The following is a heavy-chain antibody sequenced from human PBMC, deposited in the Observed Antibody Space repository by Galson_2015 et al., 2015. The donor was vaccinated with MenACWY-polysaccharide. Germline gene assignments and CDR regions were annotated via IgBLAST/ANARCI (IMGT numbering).Heavy chain of an antibody. D-gene: IGHD2-8*02. CDR3: AKEGSCAGGSCSGWFDP. J-gene: IGHJ5*02. V-gene: IGHV3-23*01. CDR2: ITGSGGST. Sequence: SLRLSCAASGFTFSTYGMSWARQAPGKGLEWVSAITGSGGSTYYADSAKGRFTISRDNSKNTVYLQMNSLRAEDTAVYYCAKEGSCAGGSCSGWFDPWGQGTLVTVSS. CDR1: GFTFSTYG.